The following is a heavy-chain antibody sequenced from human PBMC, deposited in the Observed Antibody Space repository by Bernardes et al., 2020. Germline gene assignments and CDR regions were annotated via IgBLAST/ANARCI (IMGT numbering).Heavy chain of an antibody. CDR2: ISSSSSYI. D-gene: IGHD6-13*01. J-gene: IGHJ4*01. V-gene: IGHV3-21*01. CDR1: GFTFSSYS. Sequence: GGSLRLSCAASGFTFSSYSMNWVRQAPGKGLEWVSSISSSSSYIYYADSVKGRFTISRDNAKNSLYLQMNSLSAEDTAVYYCARDNFPSSCADYWGHGTQVTVSS. CDR3: ARDNFPSSCADY.